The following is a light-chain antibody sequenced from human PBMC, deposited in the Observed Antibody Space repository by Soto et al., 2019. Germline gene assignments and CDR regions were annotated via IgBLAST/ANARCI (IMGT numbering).Light chain of an antibody. J-gene: IGLJ1*01. Sequence: LTHPASVSGSPGQSVTISCTGPRSDIGDSNFISWYQHSPGKAPRLLIYEVNNRPSGVSRRFSGSKAGNTASLTISGLLDDDEADYFCASFRSGTILVFGSGTKVTVL. CDR2: EVN. CDR3: ASFRSGTILV. V-gene: IGLV2-14*01. CDR1: RSDIGDSNF.